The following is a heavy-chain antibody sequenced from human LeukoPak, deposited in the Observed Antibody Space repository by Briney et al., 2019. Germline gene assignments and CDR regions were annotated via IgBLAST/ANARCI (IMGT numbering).Heavy chain of an antibody. V-gene: IGHV3-30*03. CDR3: AREGYYGSGSPPSLYFDY. CDR1: GFSFTNYW. J-gene: IGHJ4*02. D-gene: IGHD3-10*01. CDR2: TSSDLNVK. Sequence: PGGSLRLSCAASGFSFTNYWMHWVRQAPGKGLEWVAVTSSDLNVKLYADSVKGRFTISRDNSRSTLYLQMNSLRPEDTAIYYCAREGYYGSGSPPSLYFDYWGQGTLVTVSS.